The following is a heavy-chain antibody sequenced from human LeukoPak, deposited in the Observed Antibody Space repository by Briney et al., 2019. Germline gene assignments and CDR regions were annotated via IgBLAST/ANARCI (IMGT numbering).Heavy chain of an antibody. CDR3: ARDCGYFYDQLDY. D-gene: IGHD2/OR15-2a*01. V-gene: IGHV3-48*02. CDR1: GYPFSSYS. J-gene: IGHJ4*02. Sequence: PGGSLRLSCVASGYPFSSYSMNWIRQAPGKGLEWVSYISVSGGVRSYADSVKGRFTISRDDARNSLYLQMNSLKDEDTAVYYCARDCGYFYDQLDYWGQGTLVTVSS. CDR2: ISVSGGVR.